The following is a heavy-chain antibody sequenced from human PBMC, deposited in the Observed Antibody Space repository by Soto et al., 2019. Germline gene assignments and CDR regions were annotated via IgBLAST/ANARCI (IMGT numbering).Heavy chain of an antibody. CDR1: GYSFTSYW. CDR2: IYPGDSDT. J-gene: IGHJ6*02. Sequence: HGESLKISCKGSGYSFTSYWIGWVRQMPGKGLEWMGIIYPGDSDTRYSPSFQGQVTISANKSISTAYLQWSSLKASDTAMYYCARHGSGSYYYYYGMDVWGQGTTVTAP. CDR3: ARHGSGSYYYYYGMDV. D-gene: IGHD1-26*01. V-gene: IGHV5-51*01.